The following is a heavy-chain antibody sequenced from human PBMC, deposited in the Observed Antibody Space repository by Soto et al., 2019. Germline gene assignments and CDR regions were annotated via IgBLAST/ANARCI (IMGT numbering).Heavy chain of an antibody. J-gene: IGHJ6*02. CDR3: SYSSSWYHYYYYGMDV. CDR2: IIPIFGTA. D-gene: IGHD6-13*01. Sequence: GASVKVSCKASGGTFSSYAISWVRQAPGQGLEWMGGIIPIFGTANYAQKFQGRVTITADKSTSTAYMELSSLRSEDTAVYYCSYSSSWYHYYYYGMDVWGQGTTVTVSS. CDR1: GGTFSSYA. V-gene: IGHV1-69*06.